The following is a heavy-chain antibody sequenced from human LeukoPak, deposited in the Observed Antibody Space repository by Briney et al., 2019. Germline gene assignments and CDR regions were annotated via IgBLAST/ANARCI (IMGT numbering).Heavy chain of an antibody. Sequence: EASVRVSCKASGYTFTSYAMHWVRQAPGQRLEWMGWINAGNGNTKYSQKFQGRVTITRDTSASTAYMELSSLRSEDTAVYYCARKWGFGHDAFDIWGQGTMVTVSS. V-gene: IGHV1-3*01. D-gene: IGHD1-26*01. J-gene: IGHJ3*02. CDR3: ARKWGFGHDAFDI. CDR2: INAGNGNT. CDR1: GYTFTSYA.